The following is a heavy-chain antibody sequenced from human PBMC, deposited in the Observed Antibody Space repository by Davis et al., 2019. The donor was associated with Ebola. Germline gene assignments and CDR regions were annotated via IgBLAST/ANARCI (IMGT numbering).Heavy chain of an antibody. CDR2: MNPNSENT. Sequence: AASVKVSCKASGYTFTTYDIHWVRQATGQGLEWMGWMNPNSENTGYAPTFQGRVTMTRSTSISTAYMELSSLRSEDTAVYYCARGGYFDWLTRWHYYGMDVWGQGTTVTVSS. J-gene: IGHJ6*02. D-gene: IGHD3-9*01. CDR1: GYTFTTYD. V-gene: IGHV1-8*01. CDR3: ARGGYFDWLTRWHYYGMDV.